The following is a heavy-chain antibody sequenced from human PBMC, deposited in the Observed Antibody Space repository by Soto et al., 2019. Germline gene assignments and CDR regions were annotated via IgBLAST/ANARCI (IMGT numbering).Heavy chain of an antibody. CDR2: ISAYNGNT. CDR1: GYAFTSYG. Sequence: GASVKVSCKASGYAFTSYGISWVRQAPGQGLEWMGWISAYNGNTNNAQKLQGRVTMTTDTSTSTAYMELRSLRSDDTAVYYCARGNYGDPDYYYYGMDVWGQGTTVTVSS. D-gene: IGHD4-17*01. J-gene: IGHJ6*02. V-gene: IGHV1-18*01. CDR3: ARGNYGDPDYYYYGMDV.